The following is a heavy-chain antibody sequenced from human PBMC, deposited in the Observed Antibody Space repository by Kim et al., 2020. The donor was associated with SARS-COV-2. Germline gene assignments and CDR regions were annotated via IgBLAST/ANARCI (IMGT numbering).Heavy chain of an antibody. Sequence: GGSLRLSCAASGFTFSSYGMHWVRQAPGKGLERVAVISYDGSNKYYADSVKGRFTISRDNSKNTLYLQMNSLRAEDTAVYYCAKDQADYDSSGYYSGGHYFDYWGQGTLVTVSS. CDR3: AKDQADYDSSGYYSGGHYFDY. D-gene: IGHD3-22*01. CDR2: ISYDGSNK. J-gene: IGHJ4*02. V-gene: IGHV3-30*18. CDR1: GFTFSSYG.